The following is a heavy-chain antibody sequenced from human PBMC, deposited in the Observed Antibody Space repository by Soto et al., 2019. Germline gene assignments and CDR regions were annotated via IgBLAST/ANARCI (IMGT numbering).Heavy chain of an antibody. CDR3: ARVGGYYFDSSGLDY. D-gene: IGHD3-22*01. CDR2: INAGNGNT. J-gene: IGHJ4*02. V-gene: IGHV1-3*01. Sequence: QVQLVQSGAEVKKPGASVKVSCKASGYTFTSYAMHWVRQAPGQRLEWMGWINAGNGNTKYSQKFQGRVTITRDTSASTAYMELGSLRSEDTAVYYCARVGGYYFDSSGLDYWGQGTLVTVSS. CDR1: GYTFTSYA.